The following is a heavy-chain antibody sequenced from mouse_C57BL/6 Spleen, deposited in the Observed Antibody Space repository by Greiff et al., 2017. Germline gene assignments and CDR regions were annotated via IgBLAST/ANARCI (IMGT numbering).Heavy chain of an antibody. Sequence: EVMLVESGGGLVQPGGSLSLSCAASGFTFTDYYMSWVRQPPGKALEWLGFIRNKANGYTTEYSASVKGRFTISRDNSQSILYLQRNALRAEDSATYYCARYYGNFPWYFDVWGTGTTVTVSS. J-gene: IGHJ1*03. CDR3: ARYYGNFPWYFDV. CDR1: GFTFTDYY. V-gene: IGHV7-3*01. D-gene: IGHD1-1*02. CDR2: IRNKANGYTT.